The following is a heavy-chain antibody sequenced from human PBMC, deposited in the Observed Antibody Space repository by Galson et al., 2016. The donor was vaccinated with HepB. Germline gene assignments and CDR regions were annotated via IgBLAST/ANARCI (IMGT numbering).Heavy chain of an antibody. CDR1: GGSIGSRSYY. J-gene: IGHJ4*02. Sequence: ETLSLTCSVSGGSIGSRSYYWGWIRQPPGKGLEWIGSIYYIGSTYYNPSLKSRVTISVDTSKNQFSLKMSSVTAADTAVYYCARGDNWNQTPFDYWGQGTLVTVSS. CDR2: IYYIGST. CDR3: ARGDNWNQTPFDY. D-gene: IGHD1-20*01. V-gene: IGHV4-39*07.